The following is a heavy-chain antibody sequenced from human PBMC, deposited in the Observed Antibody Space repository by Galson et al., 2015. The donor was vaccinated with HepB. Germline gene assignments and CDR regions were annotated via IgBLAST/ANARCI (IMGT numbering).Heavy chain of an antibody. D-gene: IGHD1-1*01. V-gene: IGHV3-30-3*01. CDR3: ARAPERLYNWFDP. CDR2: ISYDGSNK. Sequence: SLRLSCAASGFTFSSYAMHWVRQAPGKGPEWVAVISYDGSNKYYADSVKGRFTISRDNSKNTLYLQMNSLRAEDTAVYYCARAPERLYNWFDPWGQGTLVTVSS. J-gene: IGHJ5*02. CDR1: GFTFSSYA.